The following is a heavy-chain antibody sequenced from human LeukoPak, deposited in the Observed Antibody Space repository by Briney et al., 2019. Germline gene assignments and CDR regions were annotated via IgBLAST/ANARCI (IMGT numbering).Heavy chain of an antibody. CDR1: GYTFTGYY. D-gene: IGHD2-15*01. V-gene: IGHV1-2*02. Sequence: ASVKVSCKASGYTFTGYYMHWVRQAPGQGLEWMGWINPNSGGTNYAQKFQGRVTMTRDTSISTAYMELSRLRSDDTAVYYCARVVSDCSGGSCYSIGPHYYYYMDVWGKGTTVTVS. CDR2: INPNSGGT. CDR3: ARVVSDCSGGSCYSIGPHYYYYMDV. J-gene: IGHJ6*03.